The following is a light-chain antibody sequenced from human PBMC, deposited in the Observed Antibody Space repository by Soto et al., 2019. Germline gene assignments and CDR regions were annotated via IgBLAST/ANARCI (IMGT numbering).Light chain of an antibody. J-gene: IGLJ1*01. V-gene: IGLV1-51*01. CDR2: DNN. CDR3: GTWESSLSANV. Sequence: QSVLTQPPSVSAAPGQKVTISCSGSSSNIGNNYVSWYQQLPGTAPKLLIYDNNQRPSGIPDRFSASKSDTSATLGITGLQTWDDGDYYCGTWESSLSANVFGTGTKLTVL. CDR1: SSNIGNNY.